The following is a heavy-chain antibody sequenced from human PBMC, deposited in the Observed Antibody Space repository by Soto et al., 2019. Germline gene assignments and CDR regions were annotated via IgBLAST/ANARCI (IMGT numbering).Heavy chain of an antibody. J-gene: IGHJ4*02. Sequence: PGGSLRLSCAASGFIFSDFAMHWVRQAPGTGLEWVAEIWYDGSNEYYGVSVKGRFTISRDNYKNTLYLQLNSLRAEDTAVYYCARVPEAGRPLFDYWGQGALVTVSS. CDR1: GFIFSDFA. CDR2: IWYDGSNE. D-gene: IGHD6-6*01. V-gene: IGHV3-33*01. CDR3: ARVPEAGRPLFDY.